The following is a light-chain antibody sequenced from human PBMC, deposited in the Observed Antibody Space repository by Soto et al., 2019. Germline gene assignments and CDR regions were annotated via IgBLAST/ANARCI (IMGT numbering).Light chain of an antibody. CDR2: EVS. J-gene: IGLJ1*01. CDR3: SSYRTSNTYV. CDR1: SSDVGGYNY. Sequence: QSALTQPASVSGSPGQSITISCTGTSSDVGGYNYVSWYQQHPGKAPKLMTYEVSNRASGVSNRFSGSKSGNTASLTISGLQAEDEADYYCSSYRTSNTYVFGTGTKLTVL. V-gene: IGLV2-14*01.